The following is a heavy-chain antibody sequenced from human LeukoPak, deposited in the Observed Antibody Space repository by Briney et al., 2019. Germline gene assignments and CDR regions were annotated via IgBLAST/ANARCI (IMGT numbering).Heavy chain of an antibody. Sequence: ASVKVSCKASGYTFTGYYMHWVRQAPGQGLEWMGWINPNSGGTNYAQKFQGRDTMTRDTSISTAYMELSRLRSDDTAVYYCARSDSYGYAYWGQGTLVTVSS. CDR1: GYTFTGYY. CDR2: INPNSGGT. V-gene: IGHV1-2*02. CDR3: ARSDSYGYAY. J-gene: IGHJ4*02. D-gene: IGHD5-18*01.